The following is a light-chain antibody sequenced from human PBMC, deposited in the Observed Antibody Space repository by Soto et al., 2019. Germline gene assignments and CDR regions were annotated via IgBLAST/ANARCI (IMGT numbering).Light chain of an antibody. V-gene: IGKV3-20*01. J-gene: IGKJ4*01. CDR1: QSVSSSY. Sequence: EIVMTQSPATLSLSPGERATLSCRASQSVSSSYVAWYQQKPGQAPRLLISGASSRATGIPDRFSGSGYGTDFTLTISGLEPEDFAVYYCQQYCGSPLTVGGGTRVEIK. CDR2: GAS. CDR3: QQYCGSPLT.